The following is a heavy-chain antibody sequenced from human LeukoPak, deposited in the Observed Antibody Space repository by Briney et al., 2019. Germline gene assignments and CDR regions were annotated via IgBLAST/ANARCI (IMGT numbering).Heavy chain of an antibody. CDR1: GYTFTSYG. D-gene: IGHD2-21*02. CDR3: ARVGCGGDCYSGWFDP. CDR2: ISAYNDNT. J-gene: IGHJ5*02. V-gene: IGHV1-18*01. Sequence: ASVKVSCKASGYTFTSYGISWVRQAPGQGLEWMGWISAYNDNTNYAQKLQGRVTMTTDTSTSTAYMELRSLRSDDTAVYYCARVGCGGDCYSGWFDPWGQGTLVTVSS.